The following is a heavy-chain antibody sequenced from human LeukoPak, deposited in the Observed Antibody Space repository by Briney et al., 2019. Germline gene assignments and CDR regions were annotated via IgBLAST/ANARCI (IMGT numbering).Heavy chain of an antibody. CDR1: GGSVSSSSYY. V-gene: IGHV4-61*01. CDR3: VRCSGGNIYFPA. J-gene: IGHJ5*02. Sequence: SETLSLTCTVSGGSVSSSSYYWSWIRQPPGKGLEWIGYIYYSGNTNYNPSLKSRVTMSVDTSRNQFSLKLTSVTAADTAVYYCVRCSGGNIYFPAWGQGTLVTVSS. D-gene: IGHD2-15*01. CDR2: IYYSGNT.